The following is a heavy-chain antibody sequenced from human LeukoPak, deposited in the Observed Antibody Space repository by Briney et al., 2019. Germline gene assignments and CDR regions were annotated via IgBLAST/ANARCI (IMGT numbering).Heavy chain of an antibody. Sequence: PGGSLRLSCAASGFTFSSYSMNWVRQAPGKGLEWVSSISSSSYIYYADSVKGRFTISRDNAKNSLYLQMNSLRAEDTAVYYCARDHPDYYGSGSYPDYWGQGTLVTVSS. V-gene: IGHV3-21*01. CDR3: ARDHPDYYGSGSYPDY. D-gene: IGHD3-10*01. CDR2: ISSSSYI. J-gene: IGHJ4*02. CDR1: GFTFSSYS.